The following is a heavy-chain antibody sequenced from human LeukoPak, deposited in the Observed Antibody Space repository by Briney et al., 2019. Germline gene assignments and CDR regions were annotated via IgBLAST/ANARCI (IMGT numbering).Heavy chain of an antibody. Sequence: RGSLRLSCAASGFTFSSHSMNWVRQAPGKGLEWVSYISSSSSTIYYADSVKGRFNISRDNAKNSLYLQMNSLRAEITAVYYCASQGLLWFGELLYFDYWGQGTLVTVSS. J-gene: IGHJ4*02. D-gene: IGHD3-10*01. V-gene: IGHV3-48*01. CDR1: GFTFSSHS. CDR3: ASQGLLWFGELLYFDY. CDR2: ISSSSSTI.